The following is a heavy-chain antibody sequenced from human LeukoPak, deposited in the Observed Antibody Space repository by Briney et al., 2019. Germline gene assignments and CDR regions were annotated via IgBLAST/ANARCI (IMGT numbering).Heavy chain of an antibody. CDR2: ISAYNGNT. V-gene: IGHV1-18*01. J-gene: IGHJ5*02. CDR1: GYSFTSYG. CDR3: ARASHEVVVVAANGEMNWFDP. Sequence: ASVKVSCKASGYSFTSYGINWVRQAPGQGLEWMGWISAYNGNTNYAQKLQGRVTITTDTSTTTAYMELRSLRSDDTAVYYCARASHEVVVVAANGEMNWFDPWGQGTLVTVSS. D-gene: IGHD2-15*01.